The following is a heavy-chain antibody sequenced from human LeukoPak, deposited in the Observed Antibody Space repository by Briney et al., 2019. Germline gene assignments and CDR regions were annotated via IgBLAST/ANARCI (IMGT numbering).Heavy chain of an antibody. CDR3: AAVVTAHYYYYYMDV. CDR1: GGSISSSSYY. J-gene: IGHJ6*03. Sequence: PSETLSLTCTVSGGSISSSSYYWGWIRQPPGKGLEWIGSIYYSGSTYYNPSLKSRVTISVDTSKNQFSLKLSSVTAADTAVYYCAAVVTAHYYYYYMDVWGKGTTVTVSS. D-gene: IGHD3-22*01. CDR2: IYYSGST. V-gene: IGHV4-39*01.